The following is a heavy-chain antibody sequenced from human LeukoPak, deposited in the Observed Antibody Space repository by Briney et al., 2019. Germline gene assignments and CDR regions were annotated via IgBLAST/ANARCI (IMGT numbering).Heavy chain of an antibody. CDR1: GFTFSSYA. D-gene: IGHD2-21*01. Sequence: GGSLRLSCAASGFTFSSYAMSWVRQAPGKGQEWVSAISGSGGSTYYADSVKGRFTISRDNSKNTLYLQMNSLRAEDTAVYYCARVPKDEVVVVLFYFDYWGQGTLVTVSS. J-gene: IGHJ4*02. CDR2: ISGSGGST. CDR3: ARVPKDEVVVVLFYFDY. V-gene: IGHV3-23*01.